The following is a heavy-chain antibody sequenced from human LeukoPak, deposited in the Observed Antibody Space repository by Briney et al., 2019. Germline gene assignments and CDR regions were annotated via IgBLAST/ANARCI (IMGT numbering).Heavy chain of an antibody. J-gene: IGHJ3*02. CDR2: IWYDGSNK. D-gene: IGHD2-2*01. CDR1: GFTFSSYG. Sequence: GGSLRLSCAASGFTFSSYGMHWVRQAPGKGLEWVAVIWYDGSNKYYADSVKGRFAISRDNSKNTLYLQMNSLRAEDTAVYYCARGYCSSTSCYAFDAFDIWGQGTMVTVSS. CDR3: ARGYCSSTSCYAFDAFDI. V-gene: IGHV3-33*01.